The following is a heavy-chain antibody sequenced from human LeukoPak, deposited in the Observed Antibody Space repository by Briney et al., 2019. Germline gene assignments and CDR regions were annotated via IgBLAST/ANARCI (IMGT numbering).Heavy chain of an antibody. D-gene: IGHD2-2*01. CDR2: IYYSGST. J-gene: IGHJ4*02. CDR3: ARLECSSTSCYDY. CDR1: GGSISSSSYY. V-gene: IGHV4-39*01. Sequence: SETLSLTCTVSGGSISSSSYYWGWIRQPPGKGLEWIGSIYYSGSTYYNPSLKSRVTISVDTSKNQFSLKLSSVTAADTAVYYCARLECSSTSCYDYWGQGTLVTVSS.